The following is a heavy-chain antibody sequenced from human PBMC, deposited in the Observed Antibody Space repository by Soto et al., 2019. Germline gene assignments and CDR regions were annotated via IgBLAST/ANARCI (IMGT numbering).Heavy chain of an antibody. CDR1: GFTVSSNY. D-gene: IGHD6-19*01. CDR3: ARSRREVARSSGWAIGAFDI. V-gene: IGHV3-66*01. Sequence: PGGSLRLSCAASGFTVSSNYMSWVRQAPGKGLEWVSVFFSGGSTYYADSVKGRFTISRDHSKNMLYLQMNSLRAEDTAVYYCARSRREVARSSGWAIGAFDIWGQGTMVTVSS. CDR2: FFSGGST. J-gene: IGHJ3*02.